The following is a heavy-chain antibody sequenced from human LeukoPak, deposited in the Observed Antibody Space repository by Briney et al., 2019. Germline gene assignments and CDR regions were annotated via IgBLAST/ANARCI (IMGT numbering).Heavy chain of an antibody. CDR1: GFSFSDYY. CDR2: ISSSGSTI. CDR3: AGGPVSYPYYYYMDV. Sequence: TGGSLRLSCAASGFSFSDYYTSWIRQAPGKGLEWVSYISSSGSTIYYADSVKGRFTISRDNAKNSLYLQMNSLRAEDTAVYYCAGGPVSYPYYYYMDVWGKGTTVTVSS. V-gene: IGHV3-11*01. D-gene: IGHD1-26*01. J-gene: IGHJ6*03.